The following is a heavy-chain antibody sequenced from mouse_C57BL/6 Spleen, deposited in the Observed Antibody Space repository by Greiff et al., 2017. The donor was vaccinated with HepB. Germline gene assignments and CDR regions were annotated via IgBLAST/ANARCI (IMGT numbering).Heavy chain of an antibody. Sequence: QVQLKQPGAELVKPGASVTLSCKASGYTFTSYWMHWVKQRPGQGLEWIGMIHPNSGSTNYNEKFKSKATLTVDKSSSTAYMQLSSLTSEDSAVYYGARPYYYGSSYWYFDVWGTGTTVTVSS. CDR1: GYTFTSYW. V-gene: IGHV1-64*01. D-gene: IGHD1-1*01. J-gene: IGHJ1*03. CDR3: ARPYYYGSSYWYFDV. CDR2: IHPNSGST.